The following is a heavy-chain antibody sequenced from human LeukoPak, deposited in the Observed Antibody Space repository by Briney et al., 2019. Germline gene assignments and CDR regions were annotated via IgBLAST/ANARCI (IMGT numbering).Heavy chain of an antibody. CDR2: IIPIFGTA. V-gene: IGHV1-69*05. J-gene: IGHJ4*02. CDR1: GGTFSSYA. Sequence: SVKLSCNASGGTFSSYAISWVRQAPGQGLEWMGGIIPIFGTANYAHKMQGRVTITTDDSTSTAYMELSSLRSEDAAVYYCASYSILDGFHHYFDYWGAGTLGTV. D-gene: IGHD5-24*01. CDR3: ASYSILDGFHHYFDY.